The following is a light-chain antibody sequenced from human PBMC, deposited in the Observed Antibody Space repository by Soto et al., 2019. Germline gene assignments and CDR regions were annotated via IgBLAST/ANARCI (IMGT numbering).Light chain of an antibody. CDR2: GTF. CDR1: QDIQTY. Sequence: IQLTQSPSSLSASVGDRVSITCRASQDIQTYLAWYQQKRGEAPKLLISGTFTLQSGVPSRFNGSGSGTDFTITISRLQPADFATYYCQQLNYYPPFTFGPGTKVDLE. J-gene: IGKJ3*01. V-gene: IGKV1-9*01. CDR3: QQLNYYPPFT.